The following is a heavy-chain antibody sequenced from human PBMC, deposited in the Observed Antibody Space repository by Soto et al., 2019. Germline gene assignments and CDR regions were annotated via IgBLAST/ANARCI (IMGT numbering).Heavy chain of an antibody. V-gene: IGHV4-34*01. CDR1: GGSVNGYY. Sequence: SETLSLTCVVYGGSVNGYYLNWIRQPPGKGLEWIGEINHTGGTHYNPYLKSRVTMSVDTSKNQFSLRLSSVTAADTAIYYCATRITVFGLLIPPFDPWGQGTQVTVSS. CDR2: INHTGGT. J-gene: IGHJ5*02. D-gene: IGHD3-3*01. CDR3: ATRITVFGLLIPPFDP.